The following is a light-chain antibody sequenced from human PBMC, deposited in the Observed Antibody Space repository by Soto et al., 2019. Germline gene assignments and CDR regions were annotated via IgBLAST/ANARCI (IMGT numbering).Light chain of an antibody. Sequence: DIQMTQSASSLCASWGPPVTSTYQASQDIRKYLSWYQQQARKAPKILIYDASNLETGVPSRCSGSGAGTDVTLTISSLQPEDIATCYCQQRQNLPHTFGPGTKVDIK. CDR2: DAS. J-gene: IGKJ3*01. CDR1: QDIRKY. V-gene: IGKV1-33*01. CDR3: QQRQNLPHT.